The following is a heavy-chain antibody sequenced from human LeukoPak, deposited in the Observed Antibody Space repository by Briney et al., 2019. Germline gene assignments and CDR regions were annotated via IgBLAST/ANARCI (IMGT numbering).Heavy chain of an antibody. D-gene: IGHD4-11*01. J-gene: IGHJ6*02. Sequence: PXGSLRLSCAASGFTVSSNYMSWVRQAPGKGLEWVSVIYSGGSTYYADSVKGRFTISRDNSKNTLYLQMNSLRAEDTAVYYCARAGYSNYYYYYGMDVWGQGTTVTVSS. CDR2: IYSGGST. CDR3: ARAGYSNYYYYYGMDV. V-gene: IGHV3-53*01. CDR1: GFTVSSNY.